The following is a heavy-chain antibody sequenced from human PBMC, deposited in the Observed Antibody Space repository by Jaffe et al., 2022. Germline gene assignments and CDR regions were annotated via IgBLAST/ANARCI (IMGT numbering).Heavy chain of an antibody. J-gene: IGHJ4*02. CDR3: ARLRAACSSTNCTVHGFDY. CDR1: GFTFSSNW. D-gene: IGHD2-2*01. CDR2: IKEDGSDK. V-gene: IGHV3-7*01. Sequence: EVQLVESGGGLVQPGGSLRLSCAASGFTFSSNWMTWVRQAPGKGLEWVANIKEDGSDKYYVDSVKGRFTISRDNAKNSMCLQMNSLRAEDTAVYYCARLRAACSSTNCTVHGFDYWGQGTLVTVSS.